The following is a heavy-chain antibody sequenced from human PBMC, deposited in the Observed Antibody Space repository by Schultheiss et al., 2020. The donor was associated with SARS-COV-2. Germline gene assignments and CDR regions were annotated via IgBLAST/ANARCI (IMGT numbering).Heavy chain of an antibody. Sequence: GESLKISCAASGFTFSSYSMNWVRQAPGKGLEWVSSISSSSSYIYYADSVKGRFTISRDNSKNTLYLQMNSLRAEDTAVYYCARDHSAYTFDYWGQGTLVTVSS. CDR3: ARDHSAYTFDY. D-gene: IGHD2-21*01. CDR2: ISSSSSYI. CDR1: GFTFSSYS. V-gene: IGHV3-21*01. J-gene: IGHJ4*02.